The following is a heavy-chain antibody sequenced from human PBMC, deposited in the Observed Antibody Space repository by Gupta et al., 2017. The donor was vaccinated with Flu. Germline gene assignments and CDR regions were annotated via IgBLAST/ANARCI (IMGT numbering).Heavy chain of an antibody. CDR2: TYSGGTT. CDR1: GFAVSDNY. CDR3: ARGYCSTTSCHDAFDI. Sequence: EEQLVESGGGLIQPGESLRLSCTGTGFAVSDNYMTWVRQAPGKGLEWVSLTYSGGTTYYADSVKGRFTISRDRSKNTLYLQVNSLRAEDTAVYYCARGYCSTTSCHDAFDIWGQGTLVTVSS. D-gene: IGHD2-2*01. V-gene: IGHV3-53*01. J-gene: IGHJ3*02.